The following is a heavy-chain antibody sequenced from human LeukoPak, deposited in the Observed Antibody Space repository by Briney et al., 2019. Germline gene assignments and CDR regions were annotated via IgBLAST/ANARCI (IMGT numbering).Heavy chain of an antibody. CDR3: ARLGPYYYDSSGYYPEDY. D-gene: IGHD3-22*01. Sequence: ASAKVSCKASGYTFTGYYMHWVRQAPGQGLEWMGWINPNSGGTNYAQTFQGRVTMTRDTSISTAYMELSRLRSDDTAVYYCARLGPYYYDSSGYYPEDYWGQGTLVTVSS. V-gene: IGHV1-2*02. CDR1: GYTFTGYY. J-gene: IGHJ4*02. CDR2: INPNSGGT.